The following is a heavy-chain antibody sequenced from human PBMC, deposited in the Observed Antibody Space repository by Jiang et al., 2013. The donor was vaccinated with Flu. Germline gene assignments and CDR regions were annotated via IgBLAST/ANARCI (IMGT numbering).Heavy chain of an antibody. J-gene: IGHJ4*02. CDR3: AREGVQQWLFDY. CDR2: IRHDGST. CDR1: GGTFRGYY. D-gene: IGHD6-19*01. V-gene: IGHV4-34*01. Sequence: GLVKPSETLSLTCTVSGGTFRGYYWSWVRQSPGKGLEWIGEIRHDGSTDYSASLKSRVTISLDTSRNELSLQLTSLTAADTALYFCAREGVQQWLFDYWGQGTLVTVSA.